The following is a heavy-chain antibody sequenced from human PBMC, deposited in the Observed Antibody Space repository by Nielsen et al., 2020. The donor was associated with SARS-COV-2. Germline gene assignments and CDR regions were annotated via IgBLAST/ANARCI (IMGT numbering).Heavy chain of an antibody. D-gene: IGHD3-16*02. CDR2: ISAYNGNT. CDR3: AREYYDYVWGSYRRYDY. CDR1: GYTFTSYG. J-gene: IGHJ4*02. V-gene: IGHV1-18*01. Sequence: ASVKVSCKASGYTFTSYGISWVRQAPGQGLEWMGWISAYNGNTNYAQKLQGRVTMTTDTSTSTAYMELRSLRSDDTAVSYCAREYYDYVWGSYRRYDYWGQGTLVTVSS.